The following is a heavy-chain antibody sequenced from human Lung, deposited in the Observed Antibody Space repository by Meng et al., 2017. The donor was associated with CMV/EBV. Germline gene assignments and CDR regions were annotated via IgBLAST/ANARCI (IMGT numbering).Heavy chain of an antibody. J-gene: IGHJ6*02. CDR3: AKGLSGLNYYNGMDV. D-gene: IGHD1-26*01. V-gene: IGHV3-9*01. CDR1: GFTFDDYA. Sequence: GGSLRLSCAASGFTFDDYAMHWVRQVPGKGLEWVAGITWNSGRIGYADSVKGRFTISRDNAKNSLYLQMNSLRAEDTAFYYCAKGLSGLNYYNGMDVWGRGNXVTV. CDR2: ITWNSGRI.